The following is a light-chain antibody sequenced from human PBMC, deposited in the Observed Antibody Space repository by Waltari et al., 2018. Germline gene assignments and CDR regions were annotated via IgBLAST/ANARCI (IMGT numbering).Light chain of an antibody. CDR1: QNIRTY. V-gene: IGKV1-39*01. CDR2: GAS. Sequence: DLEMTQSPSSLSASVGDRVTMTCRASQNIRTYLNWYQQKPGKAPKVLIYGASNLQSGVPSRFSGSGSGTDFSLTISSLQPEDFATYYCQQSLKTPITFGQGTRLQIK. CDR3: QQSLKTPIT. J-gene: IGKJ5*01.